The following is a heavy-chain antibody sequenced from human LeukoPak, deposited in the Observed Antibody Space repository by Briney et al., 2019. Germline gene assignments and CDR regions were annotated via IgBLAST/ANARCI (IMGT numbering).Heavy chain of an antibody. V-gene: IGHV3-74*01. CDR3: ARETAVSGGIFFDY. D-gene: IGHD3-9*01. CDR1: GSTFSNYW. CDR2: INIDGATT. J-gene: IGHJ4*02. Sequence: PGGSLRPSCAASGSTFSNYWLHWVRQAPGKGLVWVSRINIDGATTTYADSVRGRFTVSRDNAQNTLWLQMNSLRAEDTALYYCARETAVSGGIFFDYWGQGTLVTVSS.